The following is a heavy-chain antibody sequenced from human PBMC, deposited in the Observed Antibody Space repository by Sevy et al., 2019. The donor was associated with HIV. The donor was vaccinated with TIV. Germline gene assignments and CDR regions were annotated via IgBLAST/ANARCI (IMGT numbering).Heavy chain of an antibody. J-gene: IGHJ6*03. CDR2: IYSGGST. V-gene: IGHV3-53*01. CDR3: ARDLEITKSYYDYYYMDV. Sequence: GGSLRLSCAASGFTVSSNYMSWVRQAPGKGLEWVSVIYSGGSTYYADSVKGGFAISRDNSKNTLYLQMNSLRAEDTAVYYCARDLEITKSYYDYYYMDVWGKGTTVTVSS. CDR1: GFTVSSNY.